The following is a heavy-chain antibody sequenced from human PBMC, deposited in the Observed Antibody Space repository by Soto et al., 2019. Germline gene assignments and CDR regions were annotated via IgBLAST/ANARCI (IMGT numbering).Heavy chain of an antibody. V-gene: IGHV4-30-2*01. CDR3: ARAVAPYLGTWFDP. D-gene: IGHD3-16*01. Sequence: QLQLQESGSGLVKPSQTLSLTWAVSGGSISSGNSYAWSWIRQPPGKGLEWIGSISHTGRTSYNPSLKGRVTMSVDKSKNQFSLKLSSVTAADMAVYYCARAVAPYLGTWFDPWGQGSLVIVSS. J-gene: IGHJ5*02. CDR1: GGSISSGNSYA. CDR2: ISHTGRT.